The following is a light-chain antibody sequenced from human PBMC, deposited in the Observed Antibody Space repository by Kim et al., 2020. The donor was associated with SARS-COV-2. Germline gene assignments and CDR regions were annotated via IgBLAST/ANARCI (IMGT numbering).Light chain of an antibody. CDR3: QAWDSSTEVV. Sequence: VSPGQTASITCSGDKLGDKYACWYQQKPGQSPVLVIYQDSKRPSGIPERFAGSNSGNTATLTISGTQAMDEADYYCQAWDSSTEVVFGGGTQLTVL. CDR1: KLGDKY. CDR2: QDS. J-gene: IGLJ2*01. V-gene: IGLV3-1*01.